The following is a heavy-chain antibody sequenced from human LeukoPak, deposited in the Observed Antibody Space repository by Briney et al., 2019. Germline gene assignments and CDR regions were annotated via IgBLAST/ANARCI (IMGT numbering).Heavy chain of an antibody. D-gene: IGHD4-17*01. Sequence: SETLSLTCTVSGGSISSSSYYWGWIRQPPGKGLEWIGSIYYSGSTYYNPPLKSRVTISVDTSKNQFSLKLSSVTAADTAVYYCARESQKFYGDYPFDYWGQGTLVTVSS. V-gene: IGHV4-39*07. CDR2: IYYSGST. CDR1: GGSISSSSYY. J-gene: IGHJ4*02. CDR3: ARESQKFYGDYPFDY.